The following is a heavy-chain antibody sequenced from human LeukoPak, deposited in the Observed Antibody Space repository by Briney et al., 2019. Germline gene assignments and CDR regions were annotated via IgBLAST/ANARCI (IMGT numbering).Heavy chain of an antibody. CDR1: GFTFSSYS. D-gene: IGHD1-26*01. CDR3: TRGWFKWELLSRSEYFQH. V-gene: IGHV3-48*04. Sequence: GGSLRLSCAASGFTFSSYSMNWVRQAPGKGLEWVSSISSSSSTIYYADSVKGRFTISRDNAKNSLYLQMNSLRAEDTAVYYCTRGWFKWELLSRSEYFQHWGQGTLVTVSS. CDR2: ISSSSSTI. J-gene: IGHJ1*01.